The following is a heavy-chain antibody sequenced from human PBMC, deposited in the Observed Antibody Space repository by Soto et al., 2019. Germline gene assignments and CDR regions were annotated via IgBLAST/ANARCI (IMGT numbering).Heavy chain of an antibody. CDR2: IWYDGSNK. V-gene: IGHV3-33*01. CDR1: GFTFSSYG. J-gene: IGHJ4*02. CDR3: PGGRVSDGGGGVFDY. D-gene: IGHD6-6*01. Sequence: QVQLVESGGGVVQPGRSLRLSCAASGFTFSSYGMHWVRQAPGKGLEWVAVIWYDGSNKYYADSVKGRFTISRDNAKNTLYLQRNSRRAEETAVYQGPGGRVSDGGGGVFDYGGQGTLVTVAS.